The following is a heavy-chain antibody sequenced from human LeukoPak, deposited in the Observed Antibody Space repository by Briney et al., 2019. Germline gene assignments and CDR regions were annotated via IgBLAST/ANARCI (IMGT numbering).Heavy chain of an antibody. V-gene: IGHV4-39*01. CDR3: ARSYCTGSTCPRRWFDP. Sequence: PSETLSLTCTVSAASISDSDYYWGWIRQAPGKALEWIGNTHYSGSAYYNPSLENRVTLDVDTSQNQVSLRLTSVTAADTAVYFCARSYCTGSTCPRRWFDPWGQGTLVTVSS. J-gene: IGHJ5*02. D-gene: IGHD2-8*02. CDR2: THYSGSA. CDR1: AASISDSDYY.